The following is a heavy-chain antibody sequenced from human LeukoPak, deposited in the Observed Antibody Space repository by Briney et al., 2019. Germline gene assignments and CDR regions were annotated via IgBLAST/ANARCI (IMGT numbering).Heavy chain of an antibody. CDR1: GFTFSDYY. Sequence: PGGSLRLSCAASGFTFSDYYMSWIRQAPGKGLEWVSYISSSGSTIYYADSVKGRFTISRDNAKNSLYLQVNSLRAEDTAVYYCARGGIVVVPAAIPVDWFDPWGQGTLVTVSS. CDR2: ISSSGSTI. CDR3: ARGGIVVVPAAIPVDWFDP. J-gene: IGHJ5*02. D-gene: IGHD2-2*02. V-gene: IGHV3-11*04.